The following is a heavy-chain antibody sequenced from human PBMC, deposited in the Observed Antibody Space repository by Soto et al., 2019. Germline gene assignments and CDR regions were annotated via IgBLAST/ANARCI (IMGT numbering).Heavy chain of an antibody. CDR1: GGTFSSFA. CDR3: ASGYCSSTGCYYYYGMDV. Sequence: SVKVSCKASGGTFSSFAISWVRQAPGQGLEWMGGIIPIFGTANYAQKFQGRVTITADKSTSTAYMGLSSLRSEDTAVYYCASGYCSSTGCYYYYGMDVWGQGTTVTVSS. D-gene: IGHD2-2*01. J-gene: IGHJ6*02. CDR2: IIPIFGTA. V-gene: IGHV1-69*06.